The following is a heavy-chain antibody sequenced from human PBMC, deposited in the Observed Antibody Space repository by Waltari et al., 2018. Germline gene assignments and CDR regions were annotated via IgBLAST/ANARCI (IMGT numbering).Heavy chain of an antibody. CDR2: INPNSGGT. Sequence: QVQLVQSGAEVKKPGASVKVSCKASGYTFTGYYMHWVRQAPGQGLEWMGWINPNSGGTNYAQKFQGRVTMTRDTSISTAYMELSRLRSDDTAVYYCARVFDYYGSGSYYLPDYWGQGTLVTVSS. J-gene: IGHJ4*02. D-gene: IGHD3-10*01. CDR3: ARVFDYYGSGSYYLPDY. V-gene: IGHV1-2*02. CDR1: GYTFTGYY.